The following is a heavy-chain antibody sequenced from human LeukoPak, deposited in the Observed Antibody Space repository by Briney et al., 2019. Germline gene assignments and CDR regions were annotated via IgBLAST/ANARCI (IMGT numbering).Heavy chain of an antibody. CDR3: ARHPKSASLKKRGPPNQLVYMTTVTTFDC. D-gene: IGHD4-17*01. V-gene: IGHV4-39*01. Sequence: SETLSLTCTVAGGSISNSSSYWGWIRQPPGRGLEWIGSIYYSGSTYNNPSLKSRVIISVDTSKNQFSLKLTSVTAADTAVYYCARHPKSASLKKRGPPNQLVYMTTVTTFDCWGQGTLVIVSS. J-gene: IGHJ4*02. CDR2: IYYSGST. CDR1: GGSISNSSSY.